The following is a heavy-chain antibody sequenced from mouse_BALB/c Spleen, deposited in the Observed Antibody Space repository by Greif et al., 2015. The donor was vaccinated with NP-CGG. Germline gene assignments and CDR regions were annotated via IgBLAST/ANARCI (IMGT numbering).Heavy chain of an antibody. V-gene: IGHV14-3*02. Sequence: EVQLQQSGAELVKPGASVKLSCTASGSNIKDTYMHWVKQRPEQGLEWIGRIDPANGDTKYDPKFQGKATITADTSSNTAYLQLSSLTSEDTAVYYCARVITGYWYFDVWGAGTTVTVS. CDR3: ARVITGYWYFDV. CDR2: IDPANGDT. D-gene: IGHD2-4*01. CDR1: GSNIKDTY. J-gene: IGHJ1*01.